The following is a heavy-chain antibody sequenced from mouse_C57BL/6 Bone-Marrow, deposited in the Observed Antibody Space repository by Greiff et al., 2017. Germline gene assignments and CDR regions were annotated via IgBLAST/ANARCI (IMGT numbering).Heavy chain of an antibody. J-gene: IGHJ4*01. CDR3: ARELTGAMDY. D-gene: IGHD4-1*01. V-gene: IGHV1-72*01. CDR1: GYTFTSYW. CDR2: LDPNSGGT. Sequence: QVQLKHPGPELVKPGASVTLSCTASGYTFTSYWMHWVKQRPGRGLEWIGRLDPNSGGTKYNEKFTSKATLTVDKPSSTAYMQHSSLTSKHSAVYYCARELTGAMDYWGQGTTVTVSS.